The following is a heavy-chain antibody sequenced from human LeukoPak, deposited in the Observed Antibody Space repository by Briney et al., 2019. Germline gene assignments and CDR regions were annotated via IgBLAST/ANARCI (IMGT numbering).Heavy chain of an antibody. D-gene: IGHD3-9*01. CDR2: INAGNGNT. CDR3: AREDYDILTGYWGSNWFDP. V-gene: IGHV1-3*01. Sequence: ASVKVSCKASGYTFTSYAMHWVRQAPGQRLEWMGWINAGNGNTKYSQKFQGRVTITRDTSASTAYMELSSLRSEDTAVYYCAREDYDILTGYWGSNWFDPWGQGTLVTVSS. J-gene: IGHJ5*02. CDR1: GYTFTSYA.